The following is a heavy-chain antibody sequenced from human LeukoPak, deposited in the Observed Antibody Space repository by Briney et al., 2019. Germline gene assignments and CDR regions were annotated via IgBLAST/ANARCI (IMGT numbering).Heavy chain of an antibody. Sequence: SETLSLTCAVYGGSFSGYYWSWIRQPPGKGLEWIGEINHSGSTNYNPSLKSRVTISVDTSKNQFSLKLSSVTAADTAVYYCARDDSNYYDSSGYYYWGQGTLVTVSS. CDR2: INHSGST. CDR1: GGSFSGYY. J-gene: IGHJ4*02. CDR3: ARDDSNYYDSSGYYY. D-gene: IGHD3-22*01. V-gene: IGHV4-34*01.